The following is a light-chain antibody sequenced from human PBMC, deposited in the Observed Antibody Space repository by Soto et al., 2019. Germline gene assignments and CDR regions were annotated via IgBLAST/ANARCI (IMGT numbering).Light chain of an antibody. CDR1: QSVSSY. CDR3: QQYGSSPWT. V-gene: IGKV3-20*01. Sequence: EIVLTQPPATLSLSPGERATLSCRASQSVSSYLAWYQQKPGQAPRLLIYGASSRATGIPDRFSGSGSGTDFTLTISRLEPEDFAVYYCQQYGSSPWTFGQGTKVDI. J-gene: IGKJ1*01. CDR2: GAS.